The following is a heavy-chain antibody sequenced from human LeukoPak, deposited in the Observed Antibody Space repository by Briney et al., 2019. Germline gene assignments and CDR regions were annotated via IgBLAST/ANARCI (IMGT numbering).Heavy chain of an antibody. V-gene: IGHV1-69*06. CDR3: ARGPPNYYYMDV. CDR1: GGTFINFA. Sequence: ASVKVSCKSSGGTFINFAFSWVRQAPGQGLEWLGSILPIYPTANYAPNFQGRVTITADNSTGTVYLDLSGLRSDDTAVYFCARGPPNYYYMDVWGKGTAVTISS. J-gene: IGHJ6*03. CDR2: ILPIYPTA.